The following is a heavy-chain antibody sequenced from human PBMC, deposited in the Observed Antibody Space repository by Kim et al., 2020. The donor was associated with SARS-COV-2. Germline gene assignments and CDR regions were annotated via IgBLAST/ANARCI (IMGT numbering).Heavy chain of an antibody. D-gene: IGHD3-10*01. Sequence: SETLSLTCTVSGGSITSYYWSWIRQPPGKGLEWIGYIDYSGSTNYNPSLKSRVTISVDTSKNHFSLKLSSVTAADTAVYYCARDRFVRGSGTKAPKYNWFDPWGQGTLVTVSS. CDR1: GGSITSYY. CDR2: IDYSGST. V-gene: IGHV4-59*13. J-gene: IGHJ5*02. CDR3: ARDRFVRGSGTKAPKYNWFDP.